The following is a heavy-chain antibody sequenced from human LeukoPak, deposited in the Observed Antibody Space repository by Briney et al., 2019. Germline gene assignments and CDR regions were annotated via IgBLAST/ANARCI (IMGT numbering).Heavy chain of an antibody. Sequence: GSLRLSCAASGFTFSSYGMHLVRQAPGKGLEWVAGIWYDGSNKYYADSVKGRFTISRDNSKNTLYLQMNSLRAEDTAVYYCARDQEVRGTRGGLTFDYWGQGTLVTVSS. CDR2: IWYDGSNK. J-gene: IGHJ4*02. D-gene: IGHD3-10*01. CDR1: GFTFSSYG. V-gene: IGHV3-33*01. CDR3: ARDQEVRGTRGGLTFDY.